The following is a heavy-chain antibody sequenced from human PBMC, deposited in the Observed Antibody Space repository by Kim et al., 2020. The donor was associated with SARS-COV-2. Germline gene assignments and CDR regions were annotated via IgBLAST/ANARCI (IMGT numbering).Heavy chain of an antibody. D-gene: IGHD2-21*01. Sequence: GGSLRLSCAASRFTFSNSWMSWVRQAPGRGLEWVATIRQDGNEKHYVDSVRGRFTISRDNAKNSLYLQMNSLRTDDTAVYYCARGCGLAPCPYFFEKWGHGTLVTVSS. CDR1: RFTFSNSW. CDR2: IRQDGNEK. V-gene: IGHV3-7*01. J-gene: IGHJ4*01. CDR3: ARGCGLAPCPYFFEK.